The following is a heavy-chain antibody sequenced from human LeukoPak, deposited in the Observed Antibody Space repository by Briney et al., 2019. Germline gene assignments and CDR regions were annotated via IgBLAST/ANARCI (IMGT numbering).Heavy chain of an antibody. CDR3: ARDPYYAGSSDP. J-gene: IGHJ5*02. CDR2: IYTDGST. Sequence: SGGSLRLSCAASGFTVSSNYMTWVRQAPGKGLECVSVIYTDGSTYYADSVKGRFTISRDSSKNTLYLQMNSLRAEDTAVYYCARDPYYAGSSDPWGQGTLVTVSS. V-gene: IGHV3-53*01. CDR1: GFTVSSNY. D-gene: IGHD3-3*01.